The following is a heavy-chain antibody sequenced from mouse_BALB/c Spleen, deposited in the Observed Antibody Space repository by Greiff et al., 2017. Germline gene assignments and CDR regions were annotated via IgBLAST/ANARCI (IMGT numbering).Heavy chain of an antibody. CDR1: GFTFSSFG. Sequence: EVMLVESGGGLVQPGGSRKLSCAASGFTFSSFGMHWVRQAPEKGLEWVAYISSGSSTIYYADTVKGRFTISRDNPKNTLFLQMTSLRSEDTAMYYCASTATFAYWGQGTLVTVSA. CDR3: ASTATFAY. J-gene: IGHJ3*01. CDR2: ISSGSSTI. D-gene: IGHD1-2*01. V-gene: IGHV5-17*02.